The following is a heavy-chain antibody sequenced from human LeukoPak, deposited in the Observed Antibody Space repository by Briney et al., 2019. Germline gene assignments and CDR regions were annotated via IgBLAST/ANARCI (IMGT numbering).Heavy chain of an antibody. CDR2: INWNGGST. D-gene: IGHD6-13*01. CDR3: ARVLSSSWYKDAFDI. CDR1: GFTFNTYG. Sequence: PGGSLRLSCAASGFTFNTYGMSWVRQAPGKGLEWVSGINWNGGSTGYADSVKGRFTISRDNAKNSLYLQMNSLRAEDTALYYCARVLSSSWYKDAFDIWGQGTMVTVSS. J-gene: IGHJ3*02. V-gene: IGHV3-20*04.